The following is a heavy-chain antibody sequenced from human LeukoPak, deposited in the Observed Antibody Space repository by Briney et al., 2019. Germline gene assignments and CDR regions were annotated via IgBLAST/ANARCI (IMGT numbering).Heavy chain of an antibody. D-gene: IGHD3-3*01. J-gene: IGHJ3*02. CDR3: ARASVLRFLEWPFAPDASDI. Sequence: SETLSLTCTVSGGSINNGGYYWSWIRQHPGKGLEWIGYIYYGGSSYYNPSLRSRVTISVDTSKNQFSLKLSSVTAADTAVYYCARASVLRFLEWPFAPDASDIWGQGTMVTVSS. V-gene: IGHV4-30-4*01. CDR2: IYYGGSS. CDR1: GGSINNGGYY.